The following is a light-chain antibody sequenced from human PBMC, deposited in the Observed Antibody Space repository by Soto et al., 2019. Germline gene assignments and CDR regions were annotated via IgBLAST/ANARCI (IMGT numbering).Light chain of an antibody. V-gene: IGLV2-14*01. CDR1: SSDVGDYDY. J-gene: IGLJ2*01. CDR2: EVS. Sequence: QSALTQPASVSGSPGQSITISCTGTSSDVGDYDYVSWYQQYAGKAPKMMIYEVSNRPSGVSNRFSGSKSGNTASLTISGLQAEDEADYDCSSYRSSNTLLFGGGTKVTVL. CDR3: SSYRSSNTLL.